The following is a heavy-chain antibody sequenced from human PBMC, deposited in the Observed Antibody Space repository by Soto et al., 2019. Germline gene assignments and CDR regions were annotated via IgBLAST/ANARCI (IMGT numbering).Heavy chain of an antibody. CDR1: GYPFSGYG. CDR3: ARDPGAVDHRQLAP. D-gene: IGHD6-19*01. CDR2: ISGNYGNT. V-gene: IGHV1-18*03. J-gene: IGHJ5*02. Sequence: QVQLVQSGPEVKKPGASVRVSCTVSGYPFSGYGITWVRQAPGKGLEWVGWISGNYGNTNYAQKFHGRVTMTPDTSTNPAYMELHSLRSDDLAIYYCARDPGAVDHRQLAPWGRGTLVTVSS.